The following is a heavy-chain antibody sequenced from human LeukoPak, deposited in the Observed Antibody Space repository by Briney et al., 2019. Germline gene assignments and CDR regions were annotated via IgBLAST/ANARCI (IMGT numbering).Heavy chain of an antibody. CDR2: IYSGGST. V-gene: IGHV3-53*01. Sequence: SGGSLRLSCAASGFNFDDYVMNWVRQAPGKGLEWVSVIYSGGSTYYADSVKGRFTISRDNSKNTLYLQMNSLRAEDTAVYYCVRGSPMLRGRPFDYWGQGTLVTVSS. D-gene: IGHD3-10*01. J-gene: IGHJ4*02. CDR3: VRGSPMLRGRPFDY. CDR1: GFNFDDYV.